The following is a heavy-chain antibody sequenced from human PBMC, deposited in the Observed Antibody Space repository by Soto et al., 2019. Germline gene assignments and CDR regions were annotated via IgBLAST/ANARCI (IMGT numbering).Heavy chain of an antibody. D-gene: IGHD5-12*01. CDR2: IIPIYGNA. V-gene: IGHV1-69*06. CDR3: AGSGYDYVRGWRFDP. CDR1: GWTFSSYA. Sequence: SVKVSCKASGWTFSSYALSWVRQAPGQGLEWMGGIIPIYGNANYAQKFQGRVTITADKSTSTGYMELSSLTSEDTAVYYCAGSGYDYVRGWRFDPWGQGTLVTVSS. J-gene: IGHJ5*02.